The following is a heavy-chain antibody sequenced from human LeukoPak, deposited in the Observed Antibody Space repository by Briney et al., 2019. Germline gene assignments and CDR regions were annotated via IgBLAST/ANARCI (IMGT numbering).Heavy chain of an antibody. D-gene: IGHD1-26*01. J-gene: IGHJ6*02. CDR1: GFIFSSYR. V-gene: IGHV3-21*01. Sequence: GGSLRLSCAASGFIFSSYRMNWVRQAPGKGLEWVSSISDSSSYIYHADSVKGRFTISRDNAKNSVYLQMNSLRAEDTATYYCTKGENGMDVWGQGTTVTVSS. CDR2: ISDSSSYI. CDR3: TKGENGMDV.